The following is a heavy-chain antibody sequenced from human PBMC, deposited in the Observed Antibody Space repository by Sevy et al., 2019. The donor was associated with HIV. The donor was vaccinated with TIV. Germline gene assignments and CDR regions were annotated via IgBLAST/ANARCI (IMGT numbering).Heavy chain of an antibody. CDR2: TSYSGTT. D-gene: IGHD2-2*02. V-gene: IGHV4-59*12. J-gene: IGHJ4*02. CDR1: GDSINNYY. Sequence: SETLSLTCSVSGDSINNYYWSWIRQPPGKGLEWIGYTSYSGTTNYSPSLKSRVDISVDTSMPHFSLKTNSVTAADTAVYYCARLRWDVVDARAATPGCYFDSWGQGILVTVSS. CDR3: ARLRWDVVDARAATPGCYFDS.